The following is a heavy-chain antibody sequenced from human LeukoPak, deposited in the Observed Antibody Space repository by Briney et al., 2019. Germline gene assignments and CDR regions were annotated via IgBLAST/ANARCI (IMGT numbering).Heavy chain of an antibody. J-gene: IGHJ3*02. CDR1: GYSFTSSG. CDR3: ARIYFGSGSFAFDI. D-gene: IGHD3-10*01. CDR2: TSAYTGNT. Sequence: ASVKVSCKASGYSFTSSGFTWARQAPGQGLEWMGWTSAYTGNTNYAQKLQGRVTMTTVTSTTTAYMELRSLISDDTAVYYCARIYFGSGSFAFDIWGQGTMVTVSS. V-gene: IGHV1-18*01.